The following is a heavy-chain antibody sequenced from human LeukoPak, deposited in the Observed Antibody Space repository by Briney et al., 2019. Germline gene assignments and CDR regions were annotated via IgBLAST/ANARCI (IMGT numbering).Heavy chain of an antibody. Sequence: SVKVSCKASGGTFSSYAISWVRQAPGQGLEWMGRIIPIFGTANYAQKFQGRVTITTDESTSTAYMELSSLRSEDTAVYYCARDHGRDYDNSGYYVDCFDYWGQGTLVTVSS. D-gene: IGHD3-22*01. CDR3: ARDHGRDYDNSGYYVDCFDY. CDR1: GGTFSSYA. CDR2: IIPIFGTA. J-gene: IGHJ4*02. V-gene: IGHV1-69*05.